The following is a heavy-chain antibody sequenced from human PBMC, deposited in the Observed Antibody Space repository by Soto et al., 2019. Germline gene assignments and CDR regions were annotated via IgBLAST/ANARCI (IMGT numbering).Heavy chain of an antibody. D-gene: IGHD4-17*01. V-gene: IGHV1-69*02. J-gene: IGHJ5*02. CDR1: GGTFSSYT. CDR3: ARSHMTTVTAS. CDR2: IIPILGIA. Sequence: QVQLVQSGAEVKKPGSSVKVSCKASGGTFSSYTISWVRQAPGQGLEWMGRIIPILGIANYAQKFQGRVTITADKSTSTAYMELSSLRSEGTAVYYCARSHMTTVTASWGQGTLVTVSS.